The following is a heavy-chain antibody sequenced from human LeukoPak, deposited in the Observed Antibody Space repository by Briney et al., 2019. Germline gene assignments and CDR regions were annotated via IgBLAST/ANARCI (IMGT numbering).Heavy chain of an antibody. J-gene: IGHJ4*02. CDR1: GGSISSGSYY. Sequence: SETLSLTCTVSGGSISSGSYYWSWIRQPAGKGLEWIGRIYTSGSTNYNPSLKSRVTISVDTSKNQFSLKLSSVTAADTAMYYCARDYSIGYYDSSGYLDAFFDYWGQGTLVTVSS. CDR2: IYTSGST. CDR3: ARDYSIGYYDSSGYLDAFFDY. V-gene: IGHV4-61*02. D-gene: IGHD3-22*01.